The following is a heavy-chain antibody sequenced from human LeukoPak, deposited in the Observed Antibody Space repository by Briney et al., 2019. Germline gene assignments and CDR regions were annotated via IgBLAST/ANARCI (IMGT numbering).Heavy chain of an antibody. V-gene: IGHV4-61*02. CDR3: SRKPTPYDFWSGYPPGYFDY. CDR1: GGSISSGSYY. J-gene: IGHJ4*02. D-gene: IGHD3-3*01. CDR2: IYTSGST. Sequence: SQTLSLTCTVSGGSISSGSYYWSWIRQPAGKGLEWIGRIYTSGSTNYNPSLKSRVTISVDTSKNQFSLKLSSVTAADTAVYYCSRKPTPYDFWSGYPPGYFDYWGQGTLVTVSS.